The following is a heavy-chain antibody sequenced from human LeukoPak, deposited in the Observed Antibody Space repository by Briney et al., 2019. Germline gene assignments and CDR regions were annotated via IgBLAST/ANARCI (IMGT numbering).Heavy chain of an antibody. Sequence: SETLSLTCTVSGGSISTYYWSWIRQPPGKELEWIGYIYYSGSTNYNPSLKSRVTISVDTSKNQFSLKLSSVTAADTAVYYCARSGLSCFGPWGQGPLVTVSS. D-gene: IGHD3-10*01. J-gene: IGHJ5*02. CDR1: GGSISTYY. CDR3: ARSGLSCFGP. V-gene: IGHV4-59*01. CDR2: IYYSGST.